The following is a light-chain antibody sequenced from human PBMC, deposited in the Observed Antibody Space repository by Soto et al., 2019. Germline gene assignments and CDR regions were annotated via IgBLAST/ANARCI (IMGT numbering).Light chain of an antibody. CDR2: GAS. CDR3: QQRSDWPWT. Sequence: EIVMTQSPATLSVSPGERVTLSCRASQNIGSNLAWYQQKFGQAPRLLIYGASSRATGIPDRFSGSGSGTDFTLTISSLLSEDFAVYYCQQRSDWPWTFGQGTKVDIK. J-gene: IGKJ1*01. V-gene: IGKV3D-15*01. CDR1: QNIGSN.